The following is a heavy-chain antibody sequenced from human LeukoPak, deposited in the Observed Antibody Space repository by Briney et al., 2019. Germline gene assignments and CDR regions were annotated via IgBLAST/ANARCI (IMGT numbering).Heavy chain of an antibody. CDR1: GFPFSGSA. CDR3: TRRSVVTPGAFDI. Sequence: GGSLKLSCAASGFPFSGSAMHWVRQASGKGLEWVGRIRSKANSHATAYAASVKRRFTISRDDSKNTAYLQMNSLKTEDTAGYYCTRRSVVTPGAFDIWGQGTMVTVSS. J-gene: IGHJ3*02. V-gene: IGHV3-73*01. D-gene: IGHD4-23*01. CDR2: IRSKANSHAT.